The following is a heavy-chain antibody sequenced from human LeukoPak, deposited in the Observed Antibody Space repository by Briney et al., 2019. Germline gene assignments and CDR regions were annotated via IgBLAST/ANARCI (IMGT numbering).Heavy chain of an antibody. CDR2: ISAYNGNT. CDR3: ARNGRITMVRGYNWFDP. CDR1: GYTFTSYG. J-gene: IGHJ5*02. D-gene: IGHD3-10*01. V-gene: IGHV1-18*01. Sequence: GASVKVSCKASGYTFTSYGISWVRQAPGQGLEWMGWISAYNGNTNYAQKLQGGVTMTTDTSTSTAYMELRSLRSDDTAVYYCARNGRITMVRGYNWFDPWGQGTLVTVSS.